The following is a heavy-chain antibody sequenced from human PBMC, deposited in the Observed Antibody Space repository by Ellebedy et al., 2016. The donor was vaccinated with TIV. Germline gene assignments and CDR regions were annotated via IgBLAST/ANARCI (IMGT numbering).Heavy chain of an antibody. J-gene: IGHJ4*02. Sequence: GESLKISCAASGFTFSNYAMSWVRQTPEKRLEWVSAISGNGGSTYSPDSVRGRFTISRDNYKTTLYLQMNRLSAEDTAIDYCVKHIGRDYGDRMDYWGQGTLVTVSS. D-gene: IGHD4-17*01. CDR1: GFTFSNYA. CDR2: ISGNGGST. V-gene: IGHV3-23*01. CDR3: VKHIGRDYGDRMDY.